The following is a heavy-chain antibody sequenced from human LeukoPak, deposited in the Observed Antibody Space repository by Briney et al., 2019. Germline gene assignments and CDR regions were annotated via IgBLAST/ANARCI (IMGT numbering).Heavy chain of an antibody. CDR1: GDSISNDDYY. D-gene: IGHD6-13*01. CDR3: ARERSSWYTQNYYYYYMDV. CDR2: IYYSGST. V-gene: IGHV4-61*10. J-gene: IGHJ6*03. Sequence: SQTLSLTCTVSGDSISNDDYYWSWIRQPAGKGLEWIGYIYYSGSTNYNPSLKSRVTISVDTSKNQFSLKLSSVTAADTAVYYCARERSSWYTQNYYYYYMDVWGKGTTVTISS.